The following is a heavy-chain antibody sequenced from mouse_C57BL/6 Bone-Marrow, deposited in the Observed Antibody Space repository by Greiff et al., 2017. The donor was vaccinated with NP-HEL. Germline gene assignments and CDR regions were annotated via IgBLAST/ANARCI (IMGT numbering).Heavy chain of an antibody. V-gene: IGHV1-76*01. CDR3: AREDGWLRRSLGWYFDV. CDR2: IYPGSGNT. D-gene: IGHD2-2*01. Sequence: QVQLQQSGAELVRPGASVKLSCKASGYTFTDYYINWVKQRPGQGLEWIARIYPGSGNTYYNEKFKGKATLTAEKSSSTAYMQLSSLTSEDSAVYFCAREDGWLRRSLGWYFDVWGTGTTVTVSS. J-gene: IGHJ1*03. CDR1: GYTFTDYY.